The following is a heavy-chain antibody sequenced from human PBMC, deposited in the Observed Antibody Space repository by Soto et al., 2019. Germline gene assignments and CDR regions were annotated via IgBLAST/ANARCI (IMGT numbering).Heavy chain of an antibody. D-gene: IGHD3-10*01. CDR2: IYSGGYT. CDR3: ATHPGGGGY. CDR1: GFTVSNNY. V-gene: IGHV3-53*01. J-gene: IGHJ4*02. Sequence: EVQLVESGGGLIQPGGSLRLSCAVSGFTVSNNYMSWVRQAPGKGLEGVSVIYSGGYTAYGDSVKGRFTISRDNSKNPLYFQKNSRSAAAAGLYYCATHPGGGGYWGQGTLVTVSS.